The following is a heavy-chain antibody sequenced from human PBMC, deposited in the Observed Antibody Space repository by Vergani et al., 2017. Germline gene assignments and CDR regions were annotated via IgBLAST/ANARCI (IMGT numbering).Heavy chain of an antibody. J-gene: IGHJ6*03. V-gene: IGHV1-2*02. CDR2: INPNSGGT. D-gene: IGHD3-3*01. Sequence: QVQLVQSGAEEKKPGASVKVSCKAAGYTFTGYYMHWVRQAPGQGLEWMGWINPNSGGTNYAQKFQGRVTMTRDTSISTASIELSRLRSDYTAVYYCARIGESVHYDFWSGYYGGSVYIDVWGKGTTVTVSS. CDR3: ARIGESVHYDFWSGYYGGSVYIDV. CDR1: GYTFTGYY.